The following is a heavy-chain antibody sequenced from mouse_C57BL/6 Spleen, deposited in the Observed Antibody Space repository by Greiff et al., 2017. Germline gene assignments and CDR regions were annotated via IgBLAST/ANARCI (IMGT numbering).Heavy chain of an antibody. J-gene: IGHJ2*01. CDR3: ARDYYGSYFDY. CDR1: GYSITSGYY. CDR2: ISYDGSN. Sequence: EVHLVESGPGLVKPSQSLSLTCSVTGYSITSGYYWNWIRQFPGNKLEWMGYISYDGSNNYNPSLKNRISITRDTSKNQFFLKLNSVTTEDTATYYCARDYYGSYFDYWGQGTTLTVSS. V-gene: IGHV3-6*01. D-gene: IGHD1-1*01.